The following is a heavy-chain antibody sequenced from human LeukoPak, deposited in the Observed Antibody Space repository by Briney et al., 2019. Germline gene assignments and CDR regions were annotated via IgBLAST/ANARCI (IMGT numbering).Heavy chain of an antibody. Sequence: PSETLSLTCTVSGGSISSYYWSWIRQPPGKGLEWIGYIYYSGSTNYNPSLKSRVTISVDTSKNQFSLKLSSVTAADTAVYYCARVRRYGGNPLTRYFDLWGRGTLVTVSS. V-gene: IGHV4-59*12. CDR2: IYYSGST. CDR1: GGSISSYY. J-gene: IGHJ2*01. CDR3: ARVRRYGGNPLTRYFDL. D-gene: IGHD4-17*01.